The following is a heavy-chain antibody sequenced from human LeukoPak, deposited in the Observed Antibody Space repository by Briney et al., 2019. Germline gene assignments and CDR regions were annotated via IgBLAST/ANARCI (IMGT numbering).Heavy chain of an antibody. CDR3: ARGVGYSRLPFDY. CDR2: IYYSGST. Sequence: SETLSLTCTVSGGSISSGGYYWSWIRQHPGKGLEWIGYIYYSGSTYYNPSLKSRVTMSVDTSKNQFSLKLSSVTAADTAVYYCARGVGYSRLPFDYWGQGTLVTVSS. V-gene: IGHV4-31*03. D-gene: IGHD5-12*01. J-gene: IGHJ4*02. CDR1: GGSISSGGYY.